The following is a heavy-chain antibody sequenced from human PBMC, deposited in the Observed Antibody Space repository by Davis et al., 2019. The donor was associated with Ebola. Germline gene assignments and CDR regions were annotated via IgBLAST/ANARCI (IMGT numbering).Heavy chain of an antibody. CDR1: GGSISSGGYY. CDR3: ARAATIAARPYYFDY. J-gene: IGHJ4*02. CDR2: IYYSGST. D-gene: IGHD6-6*01. V-gene: IGHV4-31*03. Sequence: SETLSLTCTVSGGSISSGGYYWSWIRQHPGKGLEWIGYIYYSGSTYYNPSLKSRVTISVDTSKNQFSLKLSSVTAADTAVYYCARAATIAARPYYFDYWGQGTLVTVSS.